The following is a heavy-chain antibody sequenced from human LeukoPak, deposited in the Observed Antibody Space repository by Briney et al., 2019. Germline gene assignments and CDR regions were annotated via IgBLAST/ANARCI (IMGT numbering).Heavy chain of an antibody. D-gene: IGHD6-13*01. CDR2: ISAYNGNT. CDR1: GSTFTTKG. V-gene: IGHV1-18*01. CDR3: AREEVIIAAAFDY. Sequence: APVKVSCKASGSTFTTKGFSWVRQPPGQGLEWMGWISAYNGNTNYAQKLQGRVTMTTDTSTSTAYMELRSLRSDDTAVYYCAREEVIIAAAFDYWGQGTLVTVSS. J-gene: IGHJ4*02.